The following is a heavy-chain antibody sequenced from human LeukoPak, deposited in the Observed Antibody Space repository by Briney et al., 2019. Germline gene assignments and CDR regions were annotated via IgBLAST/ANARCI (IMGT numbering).Heavy chain of an antibody. Sequence: ASVKVSCKASGYTFTGYCMHWVRQAPGQGLEWMGWINPKSGGTNYAQKFQGRVTMTRDTSISTAYMELSRLRSDDTAVYYCARFADKAHRYSGTERYYFDYWGQGTLVTVSS. CDR2: INPKSGGT. CDR3: ARFADKAHRYSGTERYYFDY. J-gene: IGHJ4*02. D-gene: IGHD1-26*01. CDR1: GYTFTGYC. V-gene: IGHV1-2*02.